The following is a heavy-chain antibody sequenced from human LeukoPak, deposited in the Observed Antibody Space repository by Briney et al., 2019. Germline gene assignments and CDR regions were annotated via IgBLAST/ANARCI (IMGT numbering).Heavy chain of an antibody. Sequence: SETLSLTCTVSGSSIRSSSYHWGWVRQPPGKGLEWIGNIHYSGSTSYNPSLKSRVTLSVDTSKNQFSLKLSSVTAADTAVFYCARLTGRDTSDWLYFHYWGQGALVTVSS. CDR1: GSSIRSSSYH. V-gene: IGHV4-39*01. J-gene: IGHJ4*01. CDR2: IHYSGST. CDR3: ARLTGRDTSDWLYFHY. D-gene: IGHD2-2*01.